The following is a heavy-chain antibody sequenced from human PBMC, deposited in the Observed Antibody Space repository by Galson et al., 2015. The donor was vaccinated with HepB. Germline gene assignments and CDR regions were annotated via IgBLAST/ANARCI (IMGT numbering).Heavy chain of an antibody. V-gene: IGHV3-33*01. CDR3: ARDGASVGLPLSWFDP. CDR2: IWYDGSNK. CDR1: GFTFSSYG. D-gene: IGHD2/OR15-2a*01. J-gene: IGHJ5*02. Sequence: SLRLSCAASGFTFSSYGMHWVRQAPGKGLEWVAVIWYDGSNKYYADSVKGRFTISRDNSKNTLYLQMNSLRAEDTAVYYCARDGASVGLPLSWFDPWGQGTLVTVSS.